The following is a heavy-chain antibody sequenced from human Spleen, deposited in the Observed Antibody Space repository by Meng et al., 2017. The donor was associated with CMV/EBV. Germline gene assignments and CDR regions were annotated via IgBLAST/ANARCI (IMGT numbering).Heavy chain of an antibody. CDR3: ARVSVIAVAGNWFDP. Sequence: GHVSSGSYYWSWIRQPPGKGLEWIGYIYYSGSTNYNPSLKSRVTISVDTSKNQFSLKLSSVTAADTAVYYCARVSVIAVAGNWFDPWGQGTLVTVSS. D-gene: IGHD6-19*01. CDR2: IYYSGST. J-gene: IGHJ5*02. CDR1: GHVSSGSYY. V-gene: IGHV4-61*01.